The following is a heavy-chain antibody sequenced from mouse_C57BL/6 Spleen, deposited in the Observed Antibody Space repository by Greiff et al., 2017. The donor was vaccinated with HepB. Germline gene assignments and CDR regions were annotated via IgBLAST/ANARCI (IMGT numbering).Heavy chain of an antibody. CDR1: GYTFTDYY. CDR2: INPYNGGT. CDR3: AEATVVAPFAY. V-gene: IGHV1-19*01. Sequence: DVKLQESGPVLVKPGASVKMSCKASGYTFTDYYMNWVKQSHGKSLEWIGVINPYNGGTSYNQKSKGKATLTVDKSSSTAYMELNSLTSEDSAVYYCAEATVVAPFAYWGQGTLVTVSA. J-gene: IGHJ3*01. D-gene: IGHD1-1*01.